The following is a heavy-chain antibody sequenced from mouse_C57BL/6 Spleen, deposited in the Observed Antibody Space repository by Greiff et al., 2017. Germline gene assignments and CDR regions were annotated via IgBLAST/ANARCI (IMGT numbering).Heavy chain of an antibody. CDR2: ISSGGSYT. J-gene: IGHJ2*01. CDR1: GFTFSSYG. Sequence: DVMLVESGGDLVKPGGSLKLSCAASGFTFSSYGMSWVRQTPDQRLEWVATISSGGSYTKYPDRVKGRFTISRDNAKNTLYLQMSSLNSEDSAMYYCARHRNGYDCYFDYWGQGTTLTVSS. CDR3: ARHRNGYDCYFDY. V-gene: IGHV5-6*02. D-gene: IGHD2-2*01.